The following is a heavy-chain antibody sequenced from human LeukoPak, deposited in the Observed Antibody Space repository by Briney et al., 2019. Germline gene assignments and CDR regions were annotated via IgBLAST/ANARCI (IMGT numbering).Heavy chain of an antibody. CDR3: ARDGDTATYNWFDP. Sequence: PGGSLRLSCAASGFTFSSYWMSWVRQAPGKGLEWVANIKQDGSEKYYVDSVKGRFTISRDNAKNSLYLQMNSLRAEDTAVYYCARDGDTATYNWFDPWGQGTLVTVSS. V-gene: IGHV3-7*01. CDR1: GFTFSSYW. J-gene: IGHJ5*02. CDR2: IKQDGSEK. D-gene: IGHD5-18*01.